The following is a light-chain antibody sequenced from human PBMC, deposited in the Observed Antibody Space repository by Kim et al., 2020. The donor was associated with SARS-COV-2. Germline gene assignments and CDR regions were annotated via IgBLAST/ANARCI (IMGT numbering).Light chain of an antibody. CDR1: ELGDKY. CDR2: QNR. J-gene: IGLJ2*01. V-gene: IGLV3-1*01. CDR3: QAWDSSTVV. Sequence: SYELTQPPSVSVSPGQTASITCSGDELGDKYASWYQQKPGQSPVLVIYQNRKRPSGIPERFSGSNSGNTATLAISGTQAIDEADYYCQAWDSSTVVFGDGNQLTVL.